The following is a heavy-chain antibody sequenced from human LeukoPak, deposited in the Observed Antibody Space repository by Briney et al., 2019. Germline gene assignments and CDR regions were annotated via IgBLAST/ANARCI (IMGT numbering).Heavy chain of an antibody. CDR1: GFTFSSYS. Sequence: QPGGSLRLSCAASGFTFSSYSMHWVRQAPGKGLEWVSYISSSSSTIYYADSVKGRFTISRDNAKNSLYLQMNSLRAEDTAVYYCARDIHDCSSTSCFGGGYYFDYWGQGTLVTVSS. CDR2: ISSSSSTI. D-gene: IGHD2-2*01. J-gene: IGHJ4*02. V-gene: IGHV3-48*04. CDR3: ARDIHDCSSTSCFGGGYYFDY.